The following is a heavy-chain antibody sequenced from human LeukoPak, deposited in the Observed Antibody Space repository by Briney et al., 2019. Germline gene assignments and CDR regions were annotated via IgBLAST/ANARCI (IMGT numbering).Heavy chain of an antibody. V-gene: IGHV3-30*04. D-gene: IGHD4-23*01. CDR3: VLGHYGGLFDN. J-gene: IGHJ4*02. CDR1: GFTFTRYD. Sequence: GKSLRLSCAASGFTFTRYDMHWVPQAPGKGLEWVAVVSNDETNKDYGNSVKGRFTIARDNSKNTLYLQMNSLRVEDTAVYYCVLGHYGGLFDNWGQGALVTVSS. CDR2: VSNDETNK.